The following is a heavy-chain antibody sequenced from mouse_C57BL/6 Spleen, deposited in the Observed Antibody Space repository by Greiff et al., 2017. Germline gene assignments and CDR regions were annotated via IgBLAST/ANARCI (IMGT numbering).Heavy chain of an antibody. CDR3: ARVHYGSSYRADYYAMGY. CDR2: ISSGSSTI. D-gene: IGHD1-1*01. J-gene: IGHJ4*01. Sequence: EVQLVESGGGLVKPGGSLKLSCAASGFTFSDYGMHWVRQAPETGLEWVAYISSGSSTIYYADTVKGRFTISRDNAKNTLFLQMTSLRSEDTAMYYCARVHYGSSYRADYYAMGYWGQGTSVTVSS. V-gene: IGHV5-17*01. CDR1: GFTFSDYG.